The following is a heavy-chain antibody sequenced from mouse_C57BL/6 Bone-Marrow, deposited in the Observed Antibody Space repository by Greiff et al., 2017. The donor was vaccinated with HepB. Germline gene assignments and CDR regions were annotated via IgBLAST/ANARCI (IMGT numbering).Heavy chain of an antibody. Sequence: VKLMASGAELARPGASVKLSCKASGYTFTSYGISWVKQRTGQGLEWIGEIYPRSGNTYYNEKFKGKATLTADKSSSTAYMELRSLTSEDSAVYFCASWGGYYDFYYAMDYWGQGTSVTVSS. CDR1: GYTFTSYG. D-gene: IGHD2-3*01. CDR2: IYPRSGNT. V-gene: IGHV1-81*01. J-gene: IGHJ4*01. CDR3: ASWGGYYDFYYAMDY.